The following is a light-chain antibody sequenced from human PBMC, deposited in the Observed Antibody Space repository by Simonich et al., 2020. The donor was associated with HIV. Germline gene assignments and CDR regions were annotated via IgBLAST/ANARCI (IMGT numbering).Light chain of an antibody. CDR2: AAS. CDR1: QGISSY. CDR3: QQYYSYPRT. Sequence: ILMTQSPSSVSASTGDRVTITCRASQGISSYLAWYQQKPGKAPKLLIYAASTLQSGVPSRFSGSGSGTDFTLTISCLQSEDFATYYCQQYYSYPRTFGQGTKVEIK. J-gene: IGKJ1*01. V-gene: IGKV1-8*01.